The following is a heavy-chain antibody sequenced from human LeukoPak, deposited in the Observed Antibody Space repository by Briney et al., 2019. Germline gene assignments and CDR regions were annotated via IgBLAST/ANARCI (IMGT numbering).Heavy chain of an antibody. V-gene: IGHV4-59*01. Sequence: SETLSLTRIVSGGSISSYYWSWIRQPPGKGLEWIGYIYYSGSTNYNPSLKSRVTISVDTSKHQFSLKLSSVTAADTAVYYCARGSAFSDAFDIWGQGTMVTVSS. CDR1: GGSISSYY. CDR3: ARGSAFSDAFDI. J-gene: IGHJ3*02. CDR2: IYYSGST.